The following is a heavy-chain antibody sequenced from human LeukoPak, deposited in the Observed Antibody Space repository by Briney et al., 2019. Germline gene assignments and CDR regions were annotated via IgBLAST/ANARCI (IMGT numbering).Heavy chain of an antibody. Sequence: SETLSLTCAVYGGSFSGYYWSWIRQPPGKGLEWIGEINHSGSTNYNPSLKSRVTISVDTSKNQFSLKLSSVTAADTAVYYCARGRGVVIYYYYGMDVWGQGTTATVSS. CDR3: ARGRGVVIYYYYGMDV. J-gene: IGHJ6*02. D-gene: IGHD3-3*01. CDR2: INHSGST. V-gene: IGHV4-34*01. CDR1: GGSFSGYY.